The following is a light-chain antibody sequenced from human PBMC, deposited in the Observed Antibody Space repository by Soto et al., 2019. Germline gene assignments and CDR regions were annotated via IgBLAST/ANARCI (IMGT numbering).Light chain of an antibody. J-gene: IGKJ4*01. CDR2: GAS. CDR1: QSVSSSY. CDR3: HQYGSSPLT. Sequence: EIVLTQSPGTLSLSPGERATLSCRASQSVSSSYLAWYQQKPGQAPGLLIYGASGRATGIPDRFSGSGYGTDFTLTISRLEPEDFAVYYWHQYGSSPLTFGGGTKVEIK. V-gene: IGKV3-20*01.